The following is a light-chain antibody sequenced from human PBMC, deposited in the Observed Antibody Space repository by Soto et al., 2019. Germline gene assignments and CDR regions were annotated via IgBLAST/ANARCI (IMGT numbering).Light chain of an antibody. V-gene: IGLV2-14*01. CDR3: NSYTSSTTPLYV. Sequence: QSVLTQPASVSGSPGQSITISCTGTSSDVGGYNYVSWYQQHPGQAPKLMIYEVSNRPSGVSNRFSGSKSGNTASLTISGLQAEDEADYYCNSYTSSTTPLYVFGTGTKVTVL. J-gene: IGLJ1*01. CDR1: SSDVGGYNY. CDR2: EVS.